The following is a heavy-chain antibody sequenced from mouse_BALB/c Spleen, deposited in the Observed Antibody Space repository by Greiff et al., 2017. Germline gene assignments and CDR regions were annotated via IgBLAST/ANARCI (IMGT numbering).Heavy chain of an antibody. CDR3: ARKDYGYRYFDV. J-gene: IGHJ1*01. V-gene: IGHV3-2*02. Sequence: EVKLMESGPGLVKPSQSLSLTCTVTGYSITSDYAWNWIRQFPGNKLEWMGYISYSGSTSYNPSLKSRISITRDTSKNQFFLQLNSVTTEDTATYYCARKDYGYRYFDVWGAGTTVTVSS. CDR1: GYSITSDYA. CDR2: ISYSGST. D-gene: IGHD1-1*02.